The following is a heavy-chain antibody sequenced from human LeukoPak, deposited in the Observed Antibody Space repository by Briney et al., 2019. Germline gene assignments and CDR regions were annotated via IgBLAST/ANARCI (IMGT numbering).Heavy chain of an antibody. CDR2: ISAYNGNT. D-gene: IGHD3-9*01. V-gene: IGHV1-18*01. CDR1: GYTFTSYG. CDR3: AREGHPYYDILTGYLGYYYYYYMDV. Sequence: GASVKVSCKASGYTFTSYGISWVRQAPGQGLEWMGWISAYNGNTNYAQKLQGRVTMTTDTSTSTAYMELRSLRSDDTAVYYCAREGHPYYDILTGYLGYYYYYYMDVWGKGTTVTISS. J-gene: IGHJ6*03.